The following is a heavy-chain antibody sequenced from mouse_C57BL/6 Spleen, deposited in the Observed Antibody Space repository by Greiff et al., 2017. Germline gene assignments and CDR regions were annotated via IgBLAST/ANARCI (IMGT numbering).Heavy chain of an antibody. CDR2: IDPANGNT. D-gene: IGHD1-1*01. V-gene: IGHV14-3*01. CDR3: ARCYGSSYGYVDV. CDR1: GFNIKNTY. Sequence: VQLQQSVAELVRPGASVKLSCTASGFNIKNTYMHWVKQRPEQGLEWIGRIDPANGNTKYAPKFQGKATITADTSSNPAYLQLSSLTSEDTAIYYGARCYGSSYGYVDVWGTGTTVTVSS. J-gene: IGHJ1*03.